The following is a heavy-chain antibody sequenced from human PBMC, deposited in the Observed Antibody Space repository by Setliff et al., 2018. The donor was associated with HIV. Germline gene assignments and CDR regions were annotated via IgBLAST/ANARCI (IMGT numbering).Heavy chain of an antibody. CDR1: GYTFTDYP. CDR3: ARVSGDGAGYFDY. J-gene: IGHJ4*02. CDR2: ISSSTYI. V-gene: IGHV3-21*01. Sequence: SCKASGYTFTDYPVHWVRQAPGKGLEWVSSISSSTYIYYADSVKGRFTISRDNAKNSLYLQMNSLRAEDTAVYYCARVSGDGAGYFDYWGQGTLVTVSS. D-gene: IGHD5-12*01.